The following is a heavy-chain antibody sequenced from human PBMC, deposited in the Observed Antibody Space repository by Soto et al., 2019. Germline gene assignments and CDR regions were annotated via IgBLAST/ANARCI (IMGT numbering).Heavy chain of an antibody. J-gene: IGHJ5*02. V-gene: IGHV4-30-4*01. CDR1: GGSISSGDYY. CDR3: AREIIVVVPAANEGWFDP. Sequence: SETLSLTCTVSGGSISSGDYYWSWIRQPPGKGLEWIGYIYYSGSTYYNPSLKSRVTISVDTSKNQFSLKLSSVTAADTAVYYCAREIIVVVPAANEGWFDPWGQGTLVTVSS. D-gene: IGHD2-2*01. CDR2: IYYSGST.